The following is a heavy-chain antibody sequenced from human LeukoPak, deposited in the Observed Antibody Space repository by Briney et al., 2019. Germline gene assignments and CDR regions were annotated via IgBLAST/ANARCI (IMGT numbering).Heavy chain of an antibody. Sequence: ASVKVSCKASGYTFTGYYMHWVRQAPGQGLEWMGWINPNSGGTNYAQKFQGRVTMTRDTSISTAYMELSRLRSDDTAVHYCASNNLPAALYYFDYWGQGTLVTVSS. V-gene: IGHV1-2*02. CDR1: GYTFTGYY. J-gene: IGHJ4*02. CDR2: INPNSGGT. CDR3: ASNNLPAALYYFDY. D-gene: IGHD2-2*01.